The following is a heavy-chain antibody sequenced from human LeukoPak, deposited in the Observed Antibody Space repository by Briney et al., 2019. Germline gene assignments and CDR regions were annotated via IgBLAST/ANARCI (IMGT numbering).Heavy chain of an antibody. J-gene: IGHJ4*02. Sequence: GGSLRLSCAASGFTFSSYSMNWVRQASGKGLEWVSSISSSSSYIYYADSVKGRFTISRDNAKNSLYLQMNSLRAEDTAVYYCATLGYCSSTSCPEFDYWGQGTLVTVSS. CDR3: ATLGYCSSTSCPEFDY. CDR2: ISSSSSYI. CDR1: GFTFSSYS. D-gene: IGHD2-2*01. V-gene: IGHV3-21*01.